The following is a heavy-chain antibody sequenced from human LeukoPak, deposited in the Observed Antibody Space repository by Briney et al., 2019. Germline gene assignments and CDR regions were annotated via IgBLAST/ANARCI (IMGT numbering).Heavy chain of an antibody. CDR3: ARVNYRTMGGFDI. CDR1: GSSFSDGYY. CDR2: VYHNGVT. J-gene: IGHJ3*02. Sequence: SETLSLTCSVSGSSFSDGYYWGWIRQPPGEGLQWMGTVYHNGVTYYNPSLKSRVSISIDMAKNQLSLRLRSVTAADTAVYYCARVNYRTMGGFDIWGQGTMVTVSS. V-gene: IGHV4-38-2*02. D-gene: IGHD4/OR15-4a*01.